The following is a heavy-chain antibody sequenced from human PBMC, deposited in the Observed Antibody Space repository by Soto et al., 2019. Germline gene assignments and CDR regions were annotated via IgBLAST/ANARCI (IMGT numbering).Heavy chain of an antibody. D-gene: IGHD2-2*01. CDR1: GGTFSSYA. V-gene: IGHV1-69*05. Sequence: QVQLVQSGAEVKKPGSSVKVSCKASGGTFSSYAISWVRQAPGQGLEWMGGIIPIFGTANYAQKFQGRVTITSEESTSTSYMELRSLRSEDTAVYYCARHVPAAGYYYGMDVWGQGTTVTVSS. J-gene: IGHJ6*02. CDR2: IIPIFGTA. CDR3: ARHVPAAGYYYGMDV.